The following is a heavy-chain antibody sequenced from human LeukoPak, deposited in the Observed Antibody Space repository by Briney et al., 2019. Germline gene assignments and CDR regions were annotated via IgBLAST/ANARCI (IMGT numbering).Heavy chain of an antibody. D-gene: IGHD3-16*02. CDR1: GYTFTSYD. CDR2: MNPNSGNT. J-gene: IGHJ6*03. Sequence: GASVKVSCKASGYTFTSYDINWVRQATGQGLEWMGWMNPNSGNTGYAQKFQGRVTMTRNTSISTAYMELSSLRSEDTAVYYCARGNDYVWGSYRLGYYYMDVWGKGTTVTISS. CDR3: ARGNDYVWGSYRLGYYYMDV. V-gene: IGHV1-8*01.